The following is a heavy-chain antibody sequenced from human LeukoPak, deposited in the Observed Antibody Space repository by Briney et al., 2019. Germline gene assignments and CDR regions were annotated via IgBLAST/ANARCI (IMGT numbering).Heavy chain of an antibody. D-gene: IGHD1-26*01. V-gene: IGHV1-18*01. CDR3: ARGLGGSGSYFLTFDC. CDR2: ISAYNGNT. CDR1: GYTFTTYS. J-gene: IGHJ4*02. Sequence: ASVKVSCKASGYTFTTYSSNWVRQAPGQGLEWMGWISAYNGNTKYAQKLQGRVTMTTDTSTSTAYMELRSLRSDDTAVYYCARGLGGSGSYFLTFDCWDQRTLVTVSS.